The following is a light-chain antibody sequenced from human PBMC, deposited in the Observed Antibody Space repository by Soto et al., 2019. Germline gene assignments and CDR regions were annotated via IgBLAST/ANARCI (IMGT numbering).Light chain of an antibody. CDR2: AAS. Sequence: QMTQSPSSLSASVGEKIIITCRASRDVGSDVSWYQQKPGQAPKLLIYAASNLYTGVPSRFSGSRSGTEFTLTISSLQPEDFATYYCQQYDSYPYTFGQGTKVDIK. J-gene: IGKJ2*01. CDR1: RDVGSD. V-gene: IGKV1-17*01. CDR3: QQYDSYPYT.